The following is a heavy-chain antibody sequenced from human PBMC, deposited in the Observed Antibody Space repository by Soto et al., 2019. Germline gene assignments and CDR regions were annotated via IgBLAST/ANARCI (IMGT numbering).Heavy chain of an antibody. D-gene: IGHD6-6*01. CDR3: AKCITALGPIDY. Sequence: PSETLSLTCAFSGVSISSSNWLIWVRQPPGKGLEWIGEIYHSGSTNYNPSLKSRVTISVDKSKNQFSLKLSSVTAADTAVYYCAKCITALGPIDYWGQGTLVTVSS. V-gene: IGHV4-4*02. J-gene: IGHJ4*02. CDR2: IYHSGST. CDR1: GVSISSSNW.